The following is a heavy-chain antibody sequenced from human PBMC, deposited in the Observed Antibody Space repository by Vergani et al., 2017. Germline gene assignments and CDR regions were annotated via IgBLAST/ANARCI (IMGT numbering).Heavy chain of an antibody. V-gene: IGHV3-30*18. CDR3: AKEGYSYGYY. Sequence: QVQLVESGGGVVQPGRSLRLSCAASGFTFSSYGMHWVRQAPGKGLEWVAVISYDGSNKYYADSVKGRFTISRDNSKNTLYLQMNSLRAEDTAVYYCAKEGYSYGYYWGQGTLVTVSS. CDR1: GFTFSSYG. J-gene: IGHJ4*02. D-gene: IGHD5-18*01. CDR2: ISYDGSNK.